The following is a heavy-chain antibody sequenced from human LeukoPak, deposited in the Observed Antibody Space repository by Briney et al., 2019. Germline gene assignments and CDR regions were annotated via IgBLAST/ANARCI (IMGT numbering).Heavy chain of an antibody. CDR2: ISYDGSNK. CDR1: GFTFSSYG. CDR3: AKAGSYGYYYYYGMDV. D-gene: IGHD5-18*01. J-gene: IGHJ6*02. Sequence: GSLRLSCAASGFTFSSYGMHWVRQAPGKGLEWVAVISYDGSNKYYADSVKGRFTISRDNSKNTLYLQMNSLRAEDTAVYYCAKAGSYGYYYYYGMDVWGQGTTVTVSS. V-gene: IGHV3-30*18.